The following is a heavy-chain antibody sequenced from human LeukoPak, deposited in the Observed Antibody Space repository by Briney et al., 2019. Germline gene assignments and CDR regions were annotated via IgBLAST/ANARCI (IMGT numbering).Heavy chain of an antibody. CDR1: GFSVSDHE. J-gene: IGHJ5*02. CDR2: ISSSDRSI. V-gene: IGHV3-48*03. Sequence: PGGSLRLSCAASGFSVSDHEMSWVRQAPGKGPEWVSYISSSDRSIYYADSVKGRFTISRDNAKNSLYMQMNSLRVEDTAVYYCARDGRRDGGWFDPWGQGTLVTVSS. D-gene: IGHD5-24*01. CDR3: ARDGRRDGGWFDP.